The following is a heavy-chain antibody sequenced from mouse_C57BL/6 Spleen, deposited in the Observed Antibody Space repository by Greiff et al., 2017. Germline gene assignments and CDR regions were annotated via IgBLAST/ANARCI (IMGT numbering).Heavy chain of an antibody. CDR2: INYDGSST. V-gene: IGHV5-16*01. CDR1: GFTFSDYY. Sequence: EVKLVESEGGLVQPGSSMKLSCTASGFTFSDYYMAWVRQVPEKGLEWVANINYDGSSTYYLDSLKSRFIISRDNAKNILYLQMSSLKSEDTATYYCARDPPNAPFDYWGQGTTLTVSS. CDR3: ARDPPNAPFDY. J-gene: IGHJ2*01.